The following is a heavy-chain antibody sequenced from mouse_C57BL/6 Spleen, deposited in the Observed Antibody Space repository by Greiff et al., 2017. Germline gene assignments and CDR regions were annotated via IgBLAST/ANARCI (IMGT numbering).Heavy chain of an antibody. Sequence: EVKLQESGPVLVKPGASVKMSCKASGYTFTDYYMNWVKQSHGKSLEWIGVINPYNGGTSYNQKFKGKATLTVDKSSSTAYMELNSLTSEDSAVYYCAREGRGQLRLRFAYWGQGILVTVSA. CDR2: INPYNGGT. CDR1: GYTFTDYY. D-gene: IGHD3-2*02. V-gene: IGHV1-19*01. J-gene: IGHJ3*01. CDR3: AREGRGQLRLRFAY.